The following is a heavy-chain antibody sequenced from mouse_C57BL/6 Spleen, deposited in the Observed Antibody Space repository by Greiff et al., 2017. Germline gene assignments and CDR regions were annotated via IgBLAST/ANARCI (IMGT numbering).Heavy chain of an antibody. V-gene: IGHV1-54*01. CDR1: GYAFTNYL. CDR3: ARSADWSCAY. D-gene: IGHD4-1*01. CDR2: INPGSGGT. J-gene: IGHJ3*01. Sequence: QVQLQQSGAELVRPGTSVTVSCKASGYAFTNYLIEWVKQRPGQGLEWIGVINPGSGGTNYNEKFKGKATLTADKSSSTAYMQLSSLTSDDAAVYFCARSADWSCAYWGQGTLVTVSA.